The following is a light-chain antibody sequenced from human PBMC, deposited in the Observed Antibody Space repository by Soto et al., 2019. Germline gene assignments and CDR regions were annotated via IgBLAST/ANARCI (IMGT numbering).Light chain of an antibody. CDR2: AAS. Sequence: DIQMTQSPSSLSASVGDRVTITCRASQSISSYLNWYQQKPGKAPKLLINAASTLQSGVPSWFCGSGSGTDLILAISSLECEDFATYSCRRSYGTAFTFGQGAKVDVK. V-gene: IGKV1-39*01. CDR1: QSISSY. CDR3: RRSYGTAFT. J-gene: IGKJ2*01.